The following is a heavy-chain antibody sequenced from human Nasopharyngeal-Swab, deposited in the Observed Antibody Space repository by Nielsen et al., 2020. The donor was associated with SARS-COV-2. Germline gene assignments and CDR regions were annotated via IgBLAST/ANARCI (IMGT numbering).Heavy chain of an antibody. D-gene: IGHD1-26*01. V-gene: IGHV4-39*07. CDR3: ARVRGSGSYGDGWYFDL. Sequence: SETLSLTCTVSGGSISSSSYYWGWIRQPPGKGLEWIGSIYYSGSTYYNPSLKSRVAISVDTSKNQFSLKLSSVTAADTAVYYCARVRGSGSYGDGWYFDLWGRGTLVTVSS. CDR1: GGSISSSSYY. CDR2: IYYSGST. J-gene: IGHJ2*01.